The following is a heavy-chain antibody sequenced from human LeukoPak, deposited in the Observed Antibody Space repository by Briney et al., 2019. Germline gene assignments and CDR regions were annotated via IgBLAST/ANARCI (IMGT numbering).Heavy chain of an antibody. CDR3: ARSNTLDY. Sequence: PSETLSLTCTVSGGSISSSSWNWLRQPAGKGLECLGRIYPGGSTNYNPSLKSRVTMSIDTSNNQFSLKLSSVTAADTAIYYCARSNTLDYWGQGTVVTVSS. J-gene: IGHJ4*02. CDR1: GGSISSSS. D-gene: IGHD4-11*01. CDR2: IYPGGST. V-gene: IGHV4-4*07.